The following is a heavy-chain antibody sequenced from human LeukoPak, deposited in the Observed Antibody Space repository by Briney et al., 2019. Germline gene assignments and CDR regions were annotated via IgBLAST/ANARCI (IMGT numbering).Heavy chain of an antibody. J-gene: IGHJ4*02. V-gene: IGHV3-66*01. D-gene: IGHD1-1*01. CDR3: ARAYNWNYLY. CDR2: IYSGGST. Sequence: GGSLRLSCAASGFTVSDNYMSWVRQAPGKGLEWVSVIYSGGSTHYADPVKGRFTISRDNSKNTLYLQMNSLEAEDTAVYYCARAYNWNYLYWGQGTLVTVSS. CDR1: GFTVSDNY.